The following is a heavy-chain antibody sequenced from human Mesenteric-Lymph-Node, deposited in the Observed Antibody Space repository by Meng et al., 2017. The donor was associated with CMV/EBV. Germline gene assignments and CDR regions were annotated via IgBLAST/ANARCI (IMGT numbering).Heavy chain of an antibody. J-gene: IGHJ4*02. Sequence: GESLKISCAASGFTFSSYWMSWVRQAPGKGLEWVANIKQDGSEEYYVDSVKGRFTISRDNAKNSLYLQMNSLRAEDTAVYYCAKDKRGFGYWGQGTLVTVSS. D-gene: IGHD3-10*01. CDR2: IKQDGSEE. CDR3: AKDKRGFGY. CDR1: GFTFSSYW. V-gene: IGHV3-7*01.